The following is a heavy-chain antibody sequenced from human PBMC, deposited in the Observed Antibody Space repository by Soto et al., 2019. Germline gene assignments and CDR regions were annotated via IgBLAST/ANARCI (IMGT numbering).Heavy chain of an antibody. Sequence: EVQLLESGGGLVQPGGSLRLSCAASGFTFGIYAMSWVRQAPGKGLEWVSSISGSGGSIYYAHSVKGRFTISRVKTKNALDLQMTSVRAEDTAVYLCARVAPEYSSTPRRFDFWGQGTLVTVSS. CDR1: GFTFGIYA. D-gene: IGHD6-13*01. J-gene: IGHJ4*02. V-gene: IGHV3-23*01. CDR2: ISGSGGSI. CDR3: ARVAPEYSSTPRRFDF.